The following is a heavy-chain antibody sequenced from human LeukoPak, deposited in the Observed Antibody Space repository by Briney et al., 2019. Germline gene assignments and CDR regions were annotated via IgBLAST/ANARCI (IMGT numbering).Heavy chain of an antibody. J-gene: IGHJ4*02. Sequence: GGSLRLSCAASGLTFSSYAMSWVRQAPGKGLEWVSLVTSSGSNTYYADSVKGRFTISRDNSKNTLYLQMNSLRAEDTAVYYCAKSRLGCDYWGQGTLVTVSS. CDR3: AKSRLGCDY. D-gene: IGHD2-15*01. V-gene: IGHV3-23*01. CDR2: VTSSGSNT. CDR1: GLTFSSYA.